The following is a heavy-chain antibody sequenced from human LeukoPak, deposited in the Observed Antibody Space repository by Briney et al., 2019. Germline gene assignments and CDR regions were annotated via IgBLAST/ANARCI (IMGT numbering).Heavy chain of an antibody. J-gene: IGHJ4*02. CDR1: GYTFTGYY. D-gene: IGHD3-22*01. V-gene: IGHV1-2*02. CDR2: INPNSGGT. CDR3: ARETYYYDSSGYYYYS. Sequence: ASVKVSCKASGYTFTGYYMHWVRQAPGQGLEWMGWINPNSGGTNYAQKFQGRVTMTRDTSISTAYMELSRLRSDDTAVYYCARETYYYDSSGYYYYSWGRGTLVTVSS.